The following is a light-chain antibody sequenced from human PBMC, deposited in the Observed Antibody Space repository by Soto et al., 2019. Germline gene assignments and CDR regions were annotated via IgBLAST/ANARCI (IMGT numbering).Light chain of an antibody. CDR3: GSKAGSNKHVV. CDR2: EVT. CDR1: RSDVGAYNY. J-gene: IGLJ2*01. Sequence: QSVLTQPASVSGSPGQSIAISCTGTRSDVGAYNYVSWYQQHPGKAPKLLISEVTKRPSGVPDRFSGSKSGNTASLTVSGLQADDEADYYCGSKAGSNKHVVFGGGTKLTVL. V-gene: IGLV2-8*01.